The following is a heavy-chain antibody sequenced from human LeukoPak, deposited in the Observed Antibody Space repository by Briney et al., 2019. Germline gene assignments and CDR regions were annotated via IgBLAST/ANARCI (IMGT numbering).Heavy chain of an antibody. CDR2: IIGGGGST. J-gene: IGHJ4*02. V-gene: IGHV3-23*01. D-gene: IGHD3-22*01. Sequence: GGSLRLSCAASGFTFSTYDMSWVRQAPGKGLEGVSTIIGGGGSTYYADPVKGRFTISRDNSKNTMYLQMNSLTAEDTAVYYCAKDRVRYFDYWGQGTLVTVSS. CDR1: GFTFSTYD. CDR3: AKDRVRYFDY.